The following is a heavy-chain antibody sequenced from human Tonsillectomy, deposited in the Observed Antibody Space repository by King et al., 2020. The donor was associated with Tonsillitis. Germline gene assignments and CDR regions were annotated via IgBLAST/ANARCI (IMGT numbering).Heavy chain of an antibody. CDR1: GFSLITSGVG. CDR3: AHRLQYHFDV. J-gene: IGHJ3*01. CDR2: IFWNDDQ. V-gene: IGHV2-5*01. D-gene: IGHD5-24*01. Sequence: ITLKESGPTLVKATQTLTLTCTFSGFSLITSGVGVGWIRQPPGKALEWLALIFWNDDQRYSPSLKSSPTITKDTSKNQVVLTMTNMDPVDTATYYCAHRLQYHFDVWGQGAMVTVSS.